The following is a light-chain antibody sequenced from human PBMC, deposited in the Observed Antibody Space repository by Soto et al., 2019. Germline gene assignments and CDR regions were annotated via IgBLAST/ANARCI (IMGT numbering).Light chain of an antibody. V-gene: IGKV3-20*01. CDR2: GAS. CDR1: QSISSSY. J-gene: IGKJ1*01. Sequence: EIVLTQSPGTLSLFPGERATLSCRASQSISSSYLAWYQQKPGQAPRLLIYGASSRATGIPDRFTGAGSATDFTLTISRLEPEDFAVYYCHQYGSAQAWTFGQGTKVEIK. CDR3: HQYGSAQAWT.